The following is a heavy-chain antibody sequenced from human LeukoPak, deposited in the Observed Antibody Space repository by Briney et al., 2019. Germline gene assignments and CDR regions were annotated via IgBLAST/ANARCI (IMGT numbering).Heavy chain of an antibody. CDR3: ARASDYYGSGTYPY. D-gene: IGHD3-10*01. J-gene: IGHJ4*02. Sequence: SVKVSCKASGGTFSSYAISWVRQAPGQGLELMGRIIPIFGTANYAQKFQGRVTITTDESTSTAYMELSSLRSEDTAVYYCARASDYYGSGTYPYWGQGTLVTVSS. CDR2: IIPIFGTA. CDR1: GGTFSSYA. V-gene: IGHV1-69*05.